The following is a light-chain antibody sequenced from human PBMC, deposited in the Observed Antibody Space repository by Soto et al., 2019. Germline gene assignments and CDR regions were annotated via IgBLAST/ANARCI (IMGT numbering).Light chain of an antibody. CDR3: SSYTSGSTRV. Sequence: QSVLTQPASVSGSPGQSITISCTGTSSDVGGYNYVSWYQQHPGKAPKLMIYEVSNRPSGVSNRFSGSKSGNTASLTISGLQAEDEADYYCSSYTSGSTRVFGGGTNLTVL. V-gene: IGLV2-14*01. CDR1: SSDVGGYNY. CDR2: EVS. J-gene: IGLJ3*02.